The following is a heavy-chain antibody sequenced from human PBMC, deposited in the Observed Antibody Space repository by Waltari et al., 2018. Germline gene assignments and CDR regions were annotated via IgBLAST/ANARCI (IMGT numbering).Heavy chain of an antibody. J-gene: IGHJ4*02. Sequence: QVQLEESGGGVVQPGRSLRLSCAASGFLFSSYGMHWVRQAPGKGLEWVAVIWYDGSNKDYAESVKGRFTISRDNSKNTVYLQMNSLRAEDTAVYYCARDQGGRYQLLCPDYWGQGSLVIVSS. CDR2: IWYDGSNK. CDR1: GFLFSSYG. CDR3: ARDQGGRYQLLCPDY. D-gene: IGHD2-2*01. V-gene: IGHV3-33*01.